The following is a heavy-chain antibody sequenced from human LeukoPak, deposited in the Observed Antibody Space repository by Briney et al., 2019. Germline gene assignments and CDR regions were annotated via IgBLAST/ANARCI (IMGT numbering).Heavy chain of an antibody. J-gene: IGHJ6*03. CDR2: INHSGST. D-gene: IGHD2-15*01. CDR1: GGSFSGYY. Sequence: SETLSLTCAVYGGSFSGYYWSWIRQPPGKGLEWIGEINHSGSTNYNPSLKSRVTISVDTSENQFSLKLSSVTAADTAVYYCARRAVVVAATRHYYYYYMDVWGKGTTVTISS. V-gene: IGHV4-34*01. CDR3: ARRAVVVAATRHYYYYYMDV.